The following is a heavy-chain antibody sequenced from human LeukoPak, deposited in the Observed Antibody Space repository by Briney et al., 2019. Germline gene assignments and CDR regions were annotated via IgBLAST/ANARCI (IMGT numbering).Heavy chain of an antibody. CDR3: VRHSGYYYYYMDV. V-gene: IGHV4-59*08. CDR2: IYYSGST. CDR1: AGSLSTYY. J-gene: IGHJ6*03. Sequence: PSETLSPTCTVSAGSLSTYYWSCIRQPPGKGLEWIGYIYYSGSTHFHPSLKSRVTISLDTSKNQFSLKLSSVTAADTALYYCVRHSGYYYYYMDVWGKGTTVTISS.